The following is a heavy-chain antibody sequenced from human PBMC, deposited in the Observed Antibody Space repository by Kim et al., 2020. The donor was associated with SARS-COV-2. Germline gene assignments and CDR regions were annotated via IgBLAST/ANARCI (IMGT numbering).Heavy chain of an antibody. CDR2: IYPGDSDT. CDR1: GYSFTSYW. D-gene: IGHD3-10*01. V-gene: IGHV5-51*01. J-gene: IGHJ4*02. Sequence: GESLKISCKGSGYSFTSYWIGWVRQMPGKGLEWMGIIYPGDSDTRYSPSFQGQVTISADKSISTAYLQWSSLKASDTAMYYCARFLGYYYGSGSYYNDPTAPSSGYYYFDYWGQGTLVTVSS. CDR3: ARFLGYYYGSGSYYNDPTAPSSGYYYFDY.